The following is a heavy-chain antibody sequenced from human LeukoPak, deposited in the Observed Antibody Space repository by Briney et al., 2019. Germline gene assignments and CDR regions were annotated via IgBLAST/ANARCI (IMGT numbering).Heavy chain of an antibody. D-gene: IGHD4-17*01. CDR1: GFTFSTYG. V-gene: IGHV3-48*01. J-gene: IGHJ4*02. CDR3: ATDAPYGATVTTIF. Sequence: QPGGSLRLSCAASGFTFSTYGMDWVRQAPGKGLEWLSYISSRSDGIKYADSVKGRFTISRDNAKNLMYLQMDNLRAEDTAVYYCATDAPYGATVTTIFWGQGTLVTVSS. CDR2: ISSRSDGI.